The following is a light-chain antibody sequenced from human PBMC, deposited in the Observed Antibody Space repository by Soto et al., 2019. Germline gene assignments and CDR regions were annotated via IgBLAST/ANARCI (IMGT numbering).Light chain of an antibody. Sequence: EIVLTQSPATLSLSPGERATLSCGASQSVRSSFLAWYQQKPGLAPRLLIYDASNRATGIPDRFSGSGSGTDFTLTISSLQSEDFAVYYCQQYHIWPPWTSGQGTKVDIK. CDR3: QQYHIWPPWT. CDR2: DAS. J-gene: IGKJ1*01. CDR1: QSVRSSF. V-gene: IGKV3D-20*01.